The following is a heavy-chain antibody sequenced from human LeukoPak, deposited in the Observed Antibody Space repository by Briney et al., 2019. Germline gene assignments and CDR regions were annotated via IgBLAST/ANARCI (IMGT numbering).Heavy chain of an antibody. D-gene: IGHD2-2*01. CDR3: ARVDCSSTSCLWKYFQH. Sequence: RASVKVSCKASGYTFTSYGISWVRQAPGQGLEWMGWISAYNGNTNYAQKLQGRVTMTTDTSTSTAYMELRSLRSDDTAVYYCARVDCSSTSCLWKYFQHWGQGTLVTVSS. CDR2: ISAYNGNT. V-gene: IGHV1-18*01. J-gene: IGHJ1*01. CDR1: GYTFTSYG.